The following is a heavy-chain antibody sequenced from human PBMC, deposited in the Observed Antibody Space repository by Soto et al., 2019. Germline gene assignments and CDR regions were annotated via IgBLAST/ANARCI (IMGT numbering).Heavy chain of an antibody. D-gene: IGHD6-19*01. CDR2: IIPIFGTA. V-gene: IGHV1-69*13. J-gene: IGHJ6*02. CDR1: GGTFSSYA. Sequence: SVKVSCKASGGTFSSYAISWVRQAPGQGLEWMGGIIPIFGTANYAQKFQGRVTITADESTSTAYMELSSLRSEDTAVYYCARTDSSGWYYYYYGMDVWGQGTTVTVSS. CDR3: ARTDSSGWYYYYYGMDV.